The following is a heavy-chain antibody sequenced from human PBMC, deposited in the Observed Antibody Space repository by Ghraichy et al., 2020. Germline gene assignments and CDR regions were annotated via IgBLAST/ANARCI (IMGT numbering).Heavy chain of an antibody. Sequence: SETLSLTCTVSGGSISSSSYYWGWIRQPPGKGLEWIGSIYYSGSTYYNPSLKSRVTISVDTSKNQFSLKLSSVTAADTAVYYCASDEPGTAVAGTAYWGQGTLVTVSS. J-gene: IGHJ4*02. V-gene: IGHV4-39*01. CDR2: IYYSGST. D-gene: IGHD6-19*01. CDR1: GGSISSSSYY. CDR3: ASDEPGTAVAGTAY.